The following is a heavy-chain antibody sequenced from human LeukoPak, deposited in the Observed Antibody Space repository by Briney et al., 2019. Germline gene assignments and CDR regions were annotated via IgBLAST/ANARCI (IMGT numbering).Heavy chain of an antibody. CDR3: ARVRAGWSSDAFDI. V-gene: IGHV4-59*01. CDR1: GGSISSYY. CDR2: IYYSGST. D-gene: IGHD2-15*01. Sequence: SETLSVTCTVSGGSISSYYWSWIRQPPGKGLEWIGYIYYSGSTNYNPSLKSRVTISVDRSKNQFSLKLSSVTTADTAVYYCARVRAGWSSDAFDIWGQGTVVTVSS. J-gene: IGHJ3*02.